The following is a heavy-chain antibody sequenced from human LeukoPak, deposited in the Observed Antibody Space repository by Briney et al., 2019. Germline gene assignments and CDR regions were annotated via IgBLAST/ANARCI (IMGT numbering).Heavy chain of an antibody. CDR2: VSAYNGNT. J-gene: IGHJ4*02. CDR1: GYTFTSYG. D-gene: IGHD3-10*01. CDR3: ARESLVLLWFGEFQNYFDY. Sequence: GASVKVSCKASGYTFTSYGISWVRQAPGQGLEWMGWVSAYNGNTNYAQELQGRVTMTTDTSTSTAYMELRSLRSDDTAVYYCARESLVLLWFGEFQNYFDYWGQGTLVTVSS. V-gene: IGHV1-18*01.